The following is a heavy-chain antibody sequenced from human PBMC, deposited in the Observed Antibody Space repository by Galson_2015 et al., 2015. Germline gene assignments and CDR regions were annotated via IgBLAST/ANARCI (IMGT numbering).Heavy chain of an antibody. CDR3: ARELGRSYLDL. Sequence: SVKVSCKASGYIFNNYYIHWVRQAPGQGLEWMGVSNPTGGRTTYAQRFQGRVTMTRDTSTSTVYMELSSLRSDDTAAYYCARELGRSYLDLWGQGTLVTVSS. J-gene: IGHJ4*02. V-gene: IGHV1-46*02. CDR2: SNPTGGRT. CDR1: GYIFNNYY. D-gene: IGHD7-27*01.